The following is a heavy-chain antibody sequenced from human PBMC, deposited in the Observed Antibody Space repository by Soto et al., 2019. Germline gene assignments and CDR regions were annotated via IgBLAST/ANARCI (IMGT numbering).Heavy chain of an antibody. CDR3: ATLGYCSSTGCYSPFDP. CDR1: GGSISSYY. CDR2: IYYSGST. V-gene: IGHV4-59*08. D-gene: IGHD2-2*03. J-gene: IGHJ5*02. Sequence: PSETLSLTCTVSGGSISSYYWSWIRQPPGKGLEWIGYIYYSGSTNYNPSLKSRVTISVDTSKNQFSLKLSSVTAADTAVYYCATLGYCSSTGCYSPFDPWGQGTLVTVSS.